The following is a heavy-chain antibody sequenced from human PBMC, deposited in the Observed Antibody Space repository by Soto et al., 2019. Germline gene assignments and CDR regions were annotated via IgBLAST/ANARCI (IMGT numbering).Heavy chain of an antibody. CDR3: ARVDDYVWGSFRP. J-gene: IGHJ4*02. Sequence: GAALKVSCKASGYTFSTHGISWVRQAPGQGLEWMGWISPYNGKTTYAQKVQGRVTMTTETSTSTAYMELRGLRSDDTAVYYCARVDDYVWGSFRPWGQGTQVTVSS. CDR1: GYTFSTHG. D-gene: IGHD3-16*02. V-gene: IGHV1-18*04. CDR2: ISPYNGKT.